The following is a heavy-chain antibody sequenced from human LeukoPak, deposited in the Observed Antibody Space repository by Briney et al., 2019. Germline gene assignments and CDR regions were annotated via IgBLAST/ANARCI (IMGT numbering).Heavy chain of an antibody. CDR3: AKAKVHYDILTGFNLYYFDY. Sequence: GGSLRLSCAASGFTFGSHAMSWVRQAPEKGLEWVSAISGSGGSTYYADSVKGRFTISRDNSKNTLYLQMNSLRAEDTAVYYCAKAKVHYDILTGFNLYYFDYWGQGTLVTVSS. V-gene: IGHV3-23*01. CDR2: ISGSGGST. D-gene: IGHD3-9*01. CDR1: GFTFGSHA. J-gene: IGHJ4*02.